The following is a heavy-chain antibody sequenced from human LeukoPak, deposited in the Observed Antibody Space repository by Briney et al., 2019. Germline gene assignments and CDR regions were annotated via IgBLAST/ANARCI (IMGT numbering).Heavy chain of an antibody. CDR2: ISYDGSNK. CDR1: GFTFSSYD. V-gene: IGHV3-30*18. Sequence: PGGSLRLSCAASGFTFSSYDMHWVRQAPGKGLEWVAVISYDGSNKYYADSVKGRFTISRDNSKNTLYLQMNSLRAEDTAVYYCAKERIGYGDPGGMDVWGQGTTVTVSS. CDR3: AKERIGYGDPGGMDV. D-gene: IGHD4-17*01. J-gene: IGHJ6*02.